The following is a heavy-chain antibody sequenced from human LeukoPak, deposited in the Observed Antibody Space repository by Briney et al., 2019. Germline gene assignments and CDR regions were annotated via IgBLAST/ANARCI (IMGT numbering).Heavy chain of an antibody. CDR1: GFTISSFD. V-gene: IGHV3-13*01. J-gene: IGHJ6*03. D-gene: IGHD1-1*01. CDR2: IGTASDT. CDR3: ARGPPRGKYYYMDV. Sequence: GGSLRFSCAASGFTISSFDMHWVRQATGQGLEWVSTIGTASDTYYPGSVEGRFTLSRDNAKNSLYLQMNSLTAGDTAVYYCARGPPRGKYYYMDVWGKGTTVTVSS.